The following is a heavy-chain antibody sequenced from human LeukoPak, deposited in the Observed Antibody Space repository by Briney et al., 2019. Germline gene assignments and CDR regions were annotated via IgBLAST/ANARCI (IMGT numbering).Heavy chain of an antibody. CDR2: ISWNSGSI. V-gene: IGHV3-9*01. Sequence: GRSLRLSCAASGFTFDDYAMHWVRQAPGKGLEWVSGISWNSGSIGYADSVKGRFTISRDNAKNSLYLQMNSLRAEDTALYYCAKGSVFGESGAFQHWGQGALVTVSS. CDR3: AKGSVFGESGAFQH. CDR1: GFTFDDYA. J-gene: IGHJ1*01. D-gene: IGHD3-10*02.